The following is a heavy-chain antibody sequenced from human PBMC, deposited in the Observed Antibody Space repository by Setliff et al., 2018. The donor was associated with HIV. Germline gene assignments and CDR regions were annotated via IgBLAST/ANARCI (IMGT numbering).Heavy chain of an antibody. CDR3: ARVREGYESSGFYVYYYYYMDL. D-gene: IGHD6-19*01. V-gene: IGHV3-7*01. J-gene: IGHJ6*03. Sequence: PGGSLRLSCAASGFTFTGTWMAWVRQAPGKGPEWVANIKQDGTEKHYMDSVKGRFTIYRDNADRSIYLQMNSLRVEDTAVYYCARVREGYESSGFYVYYYYYMDLWGKGTTVTVSS. CDR1: GFTFTGTW. CDR2: IKQDGTEK.